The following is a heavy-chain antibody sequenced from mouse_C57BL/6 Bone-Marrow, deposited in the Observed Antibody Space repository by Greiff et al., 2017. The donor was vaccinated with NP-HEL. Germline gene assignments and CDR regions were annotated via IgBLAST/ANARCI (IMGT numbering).Heavy chain of an antibody. V-gene: IGHV1-64*01. CDR3: ASIITTERFWSFDV. Sequence: QVQLQQPGAELVKPGASVKLSCKASGYTFTSYWMHWVKQRPGQGLEWIGMIHPNSGSTNYNEKFKSKATLTVDKSSSTADMQISSLTSEDSAVYYCASIITTERFWSFDVWGTGTTVTVSS. D-gene: IGHD1-1*01. CDR1: GYTFTSYW. CDR2: IHPNSGST. J-gene: IGHJ1*03.